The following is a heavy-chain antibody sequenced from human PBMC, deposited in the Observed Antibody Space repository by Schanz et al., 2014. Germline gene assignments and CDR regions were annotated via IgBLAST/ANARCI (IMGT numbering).Heavy chain of an antibody. V-gene: IGHV3-23*01. D-gene: IGHD3-22*01. Sequence: EVQLLESGGGLVQPGGSLRLSCAASGFTFSSYAMSWVRQAPGKGLEWVSAISGGGGTTYYADFVKGRFTISRDNSKNTLYLQMNSLRAEDTAVYYCAKDRSWDYDSSGYLDYWGQGTLVTVAS. CDR3: AKDRSWDYDSSGYLDY. CDR1: GFTFSSYA. CDR2: ISGGGGTT. J-gene: IGHJ4*02.